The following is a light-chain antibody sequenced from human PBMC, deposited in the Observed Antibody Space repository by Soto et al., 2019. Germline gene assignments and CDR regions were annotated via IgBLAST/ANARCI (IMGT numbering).Light chain of an antibody. J-gene: IGKJ1*01. CDR2: DAS. CDR1: QSVSSY. Sequence: EIVVTQSPSTLSLSPGERATLSCRASQSVSSYLAWYQQKPGQAPRLLIYDASDRATGIPARFSGSGSGTEFTLTISSLQSEDFAVYYCQQYNNLLGTFGQGTKVDIK. CDR3: QQYNNLLGT. V-gene: IGKV3D-15*01.